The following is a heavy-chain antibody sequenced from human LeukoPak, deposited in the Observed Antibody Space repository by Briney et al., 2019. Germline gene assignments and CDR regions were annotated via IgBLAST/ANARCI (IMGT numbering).Heavy chain of an antibody. CDR1: GFTFDDYG. J-gene: IGHJ4*02. Sequence: GGSLRLSCAASGFTFDDYGMSWVRQAPGKGLEWVSGINWNGGSTGYADSVKGRFTISRDNAKNTLYLQMNSLRAEDTALYYCAREAVGYYDSSGRTSYFDYWGQGTLVTVSS. D-gene: IGHD3-22*01. V-gene: IGHV3-20*04. CDR2: INWNGGST. CDR3: AREAVGYYDSSGRTSYFDY.